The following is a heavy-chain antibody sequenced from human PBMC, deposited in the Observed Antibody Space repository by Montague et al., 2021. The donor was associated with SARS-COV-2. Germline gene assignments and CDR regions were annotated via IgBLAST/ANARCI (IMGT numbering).Heavy chain of an antibody. V-gene: IGHV5-51*01. CDR3: AGLQWGYYGSGSYRYIGKDV. Sequence: QSGAEVKKPGESLKISCKGSGYSFTDYWIGWVRQMPGKGLEWMGIIYPGDSDTRYSPSFQGQVIISADKSISTAYLQWSGLKASDTAMYYCAGLQWGYYGSGSYRYIGKDVWGQGTTVTVSS. CDR2: IYPGDSDT. D-gene: IGHD3-10*01. CDR1: GYSFTDYW. J-gene: IGHJ6*02.